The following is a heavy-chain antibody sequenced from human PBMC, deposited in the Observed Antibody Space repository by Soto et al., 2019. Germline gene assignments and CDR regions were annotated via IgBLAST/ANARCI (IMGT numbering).Heavy chain of an antibody. V-gene: IGHV3-7*03. CDR3: ARDDGITFGGVIDPAHFDY. CDR1: GFTFSSYW. J-gene: IGHJ4*02. Sequence: GGSLRLSCAASGFTFSSYWMSWVRQAPGKGLEWVANIKQDGSEKYYVDSVKGRFTISRGDAKNSLYLQMNSLRAEDTAVYYCARDDGITFGGVIDPAHFDYWGQGTLVTVSS. D-gene: IGHD3-16*02. CDR2: IKQDGSEK.